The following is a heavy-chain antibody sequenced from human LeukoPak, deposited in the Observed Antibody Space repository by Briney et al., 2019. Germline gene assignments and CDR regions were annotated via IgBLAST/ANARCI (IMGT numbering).Heavy chain of an antibody. V-gene: IGHV4-61*01. CDR3: EREARHCNGGSCTAY. J-gene: IGHJ4*02. CDR1: PCSVSSTRYY. CDR2: IYYSGST. D-gene: IGHD2-15*01. Sequence: SETLSLTCTFSPCSVSSTRYYCSCIRQPPGKGLEWSGYIYYSGSTNYNPSLKSRVTISVDTSKNQFSLKLSSVTAAGRAVYSCEREARHCNGGSCTAYWGQGTLVTVSS.